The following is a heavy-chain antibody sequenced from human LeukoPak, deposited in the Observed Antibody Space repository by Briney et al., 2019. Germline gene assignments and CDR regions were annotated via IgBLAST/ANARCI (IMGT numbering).Heavy chain of an antibody. D-gene: IGHD3-10*01. Sequence: GGSLRLSCAASGFTFDDYAMHWVRQAPGKGLEWVSGISWNSGSIGYADSVKGRFTISRGNAKNSLYLQMNSLRAEDTALYYCAKASGFGEFHDAFDIWGQGTMVTVSS. CDR2: ISWNSGSI. V-gene: IGHV3-9*01. J-gene: IGHJ3*02. CDR1: GFTFDDYA. CDR3: AKASGFGEFHDAFDI.